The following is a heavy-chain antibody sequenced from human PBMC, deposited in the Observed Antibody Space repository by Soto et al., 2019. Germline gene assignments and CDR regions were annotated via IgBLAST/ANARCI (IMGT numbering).Heavy chain of an antibody. CDR3: ARPPQHRYSYGYYYGMDV. CDR1: GGSFSGYY. CDR2: INHSGST. Sequence: ASETLSLTCAVHGGSFSGYYWSWIRQPPGKGLEWIGEINHSGSTNYNPSLKSRVTISVDTSKNQFSLKLSSVTAADTAVYYCARPPQHRYSYGYYYGMDVWGQGTTVTV. D-gene: IGHD5-18*01. J-gene: IGHJ6*02. V-gene: IGHV4-34*01.